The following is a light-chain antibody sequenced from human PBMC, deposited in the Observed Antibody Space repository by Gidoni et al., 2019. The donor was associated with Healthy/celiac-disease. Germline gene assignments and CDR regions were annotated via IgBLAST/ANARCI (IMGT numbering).Light chain of an antibody. Sequence: EIVLTQSPATLSLSPGDRATLSCRASQSVSSYLAWYQQKPGQAPRLLIYDASNRATGIPARFSVSGSGTDFTLTISSLEPEDFAVYYCQQRSNWPPTFGQGTKLEIK. CDR1: QSVSSY. CDR2: DAS. CDR3: QQRSNWPPT. V-gene: IGKV3-11*01. J-gene: IGKJ2*01.